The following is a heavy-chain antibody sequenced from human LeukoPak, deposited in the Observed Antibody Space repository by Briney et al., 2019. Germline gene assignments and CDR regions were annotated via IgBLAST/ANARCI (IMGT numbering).Heavy chain of an antibody. D-gene: IGHD6-13*01. V-gene: IGHV3-7*03. J-gene: IGHJ4*02. CDR1: GFTFSSYW. CDR3: ARSIPYGTTWYGRSDY. Sequence: GGSLRLSCAASGFTFSSYWMSWVRQAPGKGLEWVANIKPDGTTKFYVDSVKGRFTISRDNALNSLYLQMNSLRAEDTAIYYCARSIPYGTTWYGRSDYWGQGTLVTVSS. CDR2: IKPDGTTK.